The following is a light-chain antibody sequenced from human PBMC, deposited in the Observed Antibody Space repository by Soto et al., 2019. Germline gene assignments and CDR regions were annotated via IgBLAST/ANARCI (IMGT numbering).Light chain of an antibody. Sequence: QSALTQPASVSGSHGQSITISCTGTSSDVGGYNYVSWYQQHPGKAPKLIIYEVNNRPSGVSNRFSGSKSGSTASLTISGLQAEDEADYYCVSFAGGTYVFGTGTKLTVL. CDR2: EVN. CDR1: SSDVGGYNY. CDR3: VSFAGGTYV. V-gene: IGLV2-14*01. J-gene: IGLJ1*01.